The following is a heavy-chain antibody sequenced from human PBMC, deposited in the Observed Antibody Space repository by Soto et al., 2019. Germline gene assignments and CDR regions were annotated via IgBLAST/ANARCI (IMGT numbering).Heavy chain of an antibody. CDR3: ARDARMPIDLGGYYYYGMDV. D-gene: IGHD1-26*01. Sequence: SGPLALTCTVSGGSVSGFSYYWSWIRQPPGKGLEWLGYVYSGGGTNYNPSLKSRVTISVDTSKNQFSLMLSSVSAADTAVYYCARDARMPIDLGGYYYYGMDVWGQGNTVP. J-gene: IGHJ6*02. V-gene: IGHV4-61*01. CDR1: GGSVSGFSYY. CDR2: VYSGGGT.